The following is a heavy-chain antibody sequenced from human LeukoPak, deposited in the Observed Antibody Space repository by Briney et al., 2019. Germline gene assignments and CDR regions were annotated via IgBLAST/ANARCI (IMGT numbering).Heavy chain of an antibody. CDR3: AKIPNWNFLPN. CDR1: GFTFSSYA. J-gene: IGHJ4*02. CDR2: ISGSGGST. V-gene: IGHV3-23*01. Sequence: GGSLRLSCAASGFTFSSYAMSWVRQAPGKGLEWVSAISGSGGSTYYADSVKGRFTISRDNSKNTLYLQMNSLRAEDTAVYYGAKIPNWNFLPNWGQGTLVTVSS. D-gene: IGHD1-1*01.